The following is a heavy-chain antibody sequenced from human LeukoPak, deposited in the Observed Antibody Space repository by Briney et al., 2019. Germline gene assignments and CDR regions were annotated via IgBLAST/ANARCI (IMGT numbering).Heavy chain of an antibody. CDR3: AKAYGMYGSGSSDYMDV. CDR1: GFAFSSYA. Sequence: GGSLRLSCAASGFAFSSYAMGWVRQAPGKGLEWVSGISGGGYSTYYADSVKGRFTISRDNSKNTLYLQMNSLRDEDTAVYYCAKAYGMYGSGSSDYMDVWGKGTTVTVSS. D-gene: IGHD3-10*01. V-gene: IGHV3-23*01. CDR2: ISGGGYST. J-gene: IGHJ6*03.